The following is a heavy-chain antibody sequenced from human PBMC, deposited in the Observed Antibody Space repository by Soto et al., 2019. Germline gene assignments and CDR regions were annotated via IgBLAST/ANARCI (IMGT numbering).Heavy chain of an antibody. J-gene: IGHJ4*02. CDR3: AKDKWAIFGVKDYFDY. D-gene: IGHD3-3*01. CDR1: GFTFDDYA. V-gene: IGHV3-9*01. Sequence: GGSLRLSCAASGFTFDDYAMHWVRQAPGKGLEWVSGISWNSGSIGYADSVKGRFTISRDNAKNSLYLQMNSLRAEDTALYYCAKDKWAIFGVKDYFDYWGQGTLVTVSS. CDR2: ISWNSGSI.